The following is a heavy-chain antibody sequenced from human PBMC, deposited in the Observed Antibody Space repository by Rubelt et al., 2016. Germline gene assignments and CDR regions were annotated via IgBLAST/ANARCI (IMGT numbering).Heavy chain of an antibody. J-gene: IGHJ4*02. CDR1: GGSIATTSYY. CDR3: ARMTTHAICIDY. CDR2: IYYTGQT. Sequence: QMQLEESGPGLVKPSETLSLTCTVSGGSIATTSYYWGWIRQPPGEGLGWIGTIYYTGQTYHNPSLKSRVTMSVDTSQNQFSLKLTSVTTADKAVYYCARMTTHAICIDYWGQGTLVTVSS. D-gene: IGHD4-11*01. V-gene: IGHV4-39*07.